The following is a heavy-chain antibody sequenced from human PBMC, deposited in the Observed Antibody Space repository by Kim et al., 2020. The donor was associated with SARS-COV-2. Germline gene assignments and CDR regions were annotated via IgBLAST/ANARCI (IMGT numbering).Heavy chain of an antibody. J-gene: IGHJ6*02. CDR1: GLNFTVSY. D-gene: IGHD3-22*01. CDR3: SRNKIEHGMDG. Sequence: GGSLRLSCAASGLNFTVSYMHWVRQAPGKGLEWVSFLYFVGSNSDLASVVGGCSISSDKITNTLYLQMNNLRADETSVYFCSRNKIEHGMDGGGQEST. CDR2: LYFVGSN. V-gene: IGHV3-66*01.